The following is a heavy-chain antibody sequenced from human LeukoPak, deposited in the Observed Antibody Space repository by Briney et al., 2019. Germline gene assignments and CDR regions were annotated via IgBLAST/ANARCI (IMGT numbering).Heavy chain of an antibody. CDR3: ATPRY. V-gene: IGHV3-21*04. CDR1: GFTFISYT. Sequence: GGSLRLSCAASGFTFISYTMNWVRQAPGKGLEWVSSITSSSYIYYADSVQGRFTISRDNAKNSLYLQMDSLRAEDTAVYYCATPRYWGQGTLVTVSS. CDR2: ITSSSYI. J-gene: IGHJ4*02.